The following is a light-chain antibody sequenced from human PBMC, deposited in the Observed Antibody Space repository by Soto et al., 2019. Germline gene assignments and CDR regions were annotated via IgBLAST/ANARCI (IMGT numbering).Light chain of an antibody. V-gene: IGKV3-20*01. Sequence: EIVLTQSPGTLSLSPGERATLSCRASQSVSSSYLAWYQQKPGQAPRLLIYGASSRATGIPVRFSGSGSGTDFSLPISRLEPEDFAVYYCQQYGSSRITFGQGTRLEIK. CDR2: GAS. CDR1: QSVSSSY. CDR3: QQYGSSRIT. J-gene: IGKJ5*01.